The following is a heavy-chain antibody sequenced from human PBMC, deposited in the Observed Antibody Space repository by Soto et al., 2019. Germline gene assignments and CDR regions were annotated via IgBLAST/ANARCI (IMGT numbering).Heavy chain of an antibody. CDR2: IIPIIGII. J-gene: IGHJ5*02. D-gene: IGHD4-4*01. V-gene: IGHV1-69*04. CDR3: AGDPDSHYNDSHASSYP. Sequence: GASVKVSCKASGGTFSTYTITWVRQAPGQGLEWMGRIIPIIGIINYAQKFQSRVTISADKFTGTAYMELTGLRSDDTAVYYCAGDPDSHYNDSHASSYPWGQGTLVTVSS. CDR1: GGTFSTYT.